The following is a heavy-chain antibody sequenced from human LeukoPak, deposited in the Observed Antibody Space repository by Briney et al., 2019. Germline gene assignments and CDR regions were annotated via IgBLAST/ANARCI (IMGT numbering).Heavy chain of an antibody. V-gene: IGHV3-21*01. J-gene: IGHJ6*02. Sequence: GGSLRLSCAASGFTFSSYSMNWVRQAPGKGLEWVSSISRSSSYIYYADSVKGRFTISRENAKNSLYLQMNSLRAEDTAVYYCAREAYCGGDCELSEQNYYYYGMDVWGQGTTVTVSS. CDR2: ISRSSSYI. CDR1: GFTFSSYS. D-gene: IGHD2-21*02. CDR3: AREAYCGGDCELSEQNYYYYGMDV.